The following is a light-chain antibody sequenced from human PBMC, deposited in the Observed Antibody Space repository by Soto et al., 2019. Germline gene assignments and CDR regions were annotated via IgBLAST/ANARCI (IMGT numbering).Light chain of an antibody. Sequence: EIVVTQSPATLSVSPGQRASLSCRASQSVSTTVAWYHQKPGQAPRLLVFGAYNRATGVPDRFSGSGAGTDFTLTISSLQPDDFATYYCQHYNSYSEAFGQGTKVDIK. V-gene: IGKV3-15*01. J-gene: IGKJ1*01. CDR2: GAY. CDR3: QHYNSYSEA. CDR1: QSVSTT.